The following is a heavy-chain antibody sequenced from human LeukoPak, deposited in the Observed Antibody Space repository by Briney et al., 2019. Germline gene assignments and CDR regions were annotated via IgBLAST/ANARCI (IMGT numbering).Heavy chain of an antibody. Sequence: PSETLSLTCTVSGGSVSNYYWSWLRQPPGKGLEWIGHIYSTGSTTYCPAFMSRGIISAETSTNQFPLQQTSVTAADAAAYYCAGHRSEGSYPLDSWGQGALVTVSS. CDR1: GGSVSNYY. J-gene: IGHJ4*02. V-gene: IGHV4-59*08. CDR3: AGHRSEGSYPLDS. CDR2: IYSTGST.